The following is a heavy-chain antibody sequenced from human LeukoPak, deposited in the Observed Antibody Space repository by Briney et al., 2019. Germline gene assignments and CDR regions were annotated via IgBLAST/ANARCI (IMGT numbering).Heavy chain of an antibody. CDR3: ARRTYSTIDY. D-gene: IGHD4-11*01. CDR2: INPSADTT. V-gene: IGHV1-46*01. Sequence: GASVKVSCKASGGTSSSYAISWVRQAPGQGLEWMGIINPSADTTGYAQKFQGRLTMSRDMSTSTVYMELSGLRSEDTAVYYCARRTYSTIDYWGQGTLVAVSS. CDR1: GGTSSSYA. J-gene: IGHJ4*02.